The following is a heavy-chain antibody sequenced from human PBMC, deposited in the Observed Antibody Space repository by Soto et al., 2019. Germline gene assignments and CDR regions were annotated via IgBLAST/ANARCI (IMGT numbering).Heavy chain of an antibody. Sequence: SETLSLTCAVYGGSFSGYYWSWIRQPPGKGLEWIGYIYNSGTTYYNPSLKSRVTLSVDTSKNQFSLKLTSVTAADTAVYYCARDPAPWGQGILVTVSS. CDR2: IYNSGTT. V-gene: IGHV4-34*09. J-gene: IGHJ5*02. CDR1: GGSFSGYY. CDR3: ARDPAP.